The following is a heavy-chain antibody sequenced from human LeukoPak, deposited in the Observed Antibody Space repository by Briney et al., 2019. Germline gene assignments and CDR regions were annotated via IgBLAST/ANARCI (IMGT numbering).Heavy chain of an antibody. D-gene: IGHD6-6*01. V-gene: IGHV3-33*06. J-gene: IGHJ3*02. CDR1: GFTFSSYG. Sequence: GGSLRLSCAASGFTFSSYGMHWVRQAPGKGLEWVAVIWYDGSNKYYADSVKGRFTISRDNSKNTLYLQMNSLRAEDTAVYYCAKAARPEYAFDIWGQGTMVTVSS. CDR3: AKAARPEYAFDI. CDR2: IWYDGSNK.